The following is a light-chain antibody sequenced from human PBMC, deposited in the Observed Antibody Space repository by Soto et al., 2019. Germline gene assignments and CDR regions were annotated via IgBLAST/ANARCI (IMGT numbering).Light chain of an antibody. Sequence: DIQMTHSPSFVSASVGDRVTLTCRASQYISTWLAWYQQRLGEAPRLLIFSASTLKNGIPARFSGSGSGTDFTLTISGLQPEDFATYYCQQGRTSPFSFGPGTKV. CDR2: SAS. CDR3: QQGRTSPFS. J-gene: IGKJ3*01. V-gene: IGKV1D-12*01. CDR1: QYISTW.